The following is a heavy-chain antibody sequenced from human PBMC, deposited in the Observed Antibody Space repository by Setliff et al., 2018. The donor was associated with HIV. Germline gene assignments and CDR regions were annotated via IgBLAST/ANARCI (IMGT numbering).Heavy chain of an antibody. J-gene: IGHJ4*02. CDR3: ARRVILSYGYYFDY. V-gene: IGHV4-39*01. CDR2: IYYSGEP. CDR1: GGSISSSNYY. Sequence: SETLSLTCTVSGGSISSSNYYWGWLRQPPGKGPEWIGSIYYSGEPYYNPSLKSRVTISVDTSKNQFSLKLSSVTAADTAVYHCARRVILSYGYYFDYWGQGTLVTVSS. D-gene: IGHD3-16*02.